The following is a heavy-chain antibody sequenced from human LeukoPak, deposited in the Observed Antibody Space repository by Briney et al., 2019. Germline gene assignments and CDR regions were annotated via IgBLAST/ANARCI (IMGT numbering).Heavy chain of an antibody. CDR3: ARGTMVRGVIPSYYYGMDV. Sequence: GASVKVSCKASGYTFTSYGISWVRQAPGQGLEWMGWISAYNGNTNYAQKLQGRVTMTTDTSTSTAYMELRSLRPDDTAVYYCARGTMVRGVIPSYYYGMDVWGKGTTVTVSS. CDR2: ISAYNGNT. J-gene: IGHJ6*04. CDR1: GYTFTSYG. D-gene: IGHD3-10*01. V-gene: IGHV1-18*04.